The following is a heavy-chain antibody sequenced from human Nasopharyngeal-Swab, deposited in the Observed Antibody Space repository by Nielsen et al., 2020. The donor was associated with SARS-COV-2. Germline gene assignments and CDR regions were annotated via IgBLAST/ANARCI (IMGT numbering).Heavy chain of an antibody. CDR2: ISSSSSYI. D-gene: IGHD1-26*01. J-gene: IGHJ4*02. V-gene: IGHV3-21*01. Sequence: GESLKISCAASGFTFSSYSMNWVRQAPGKGLEWVSSISSSSSYIYYADSVKGRFTISRDNAKNSLYLQMNSLRAEDTAVYYCARDLGYIVGAQHYFDYWGQGTLVTVSS. CDR3: ARDLGYIVGAQHYFDY. CDR1: GFTFSSYS.